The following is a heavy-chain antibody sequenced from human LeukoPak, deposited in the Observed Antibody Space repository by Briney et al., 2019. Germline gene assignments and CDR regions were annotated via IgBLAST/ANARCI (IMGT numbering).Heavy chain of an antibody. CDR3: AKAYYDFWSGYYLFDY. D-gene: IGHD3-3*01. V-gene: IGHV3-23*01. CDR1: GFTFSSYA. Sequence: RPGGSLRPSCAASGFTFSSYAMSWVRQAPGKGLEWVSAISGSGGSTYYADSVKGRFTISRDNSKNTLYLQMNSLRAEDTAVYYCAKAYYDFWSGYYLFDYWGQGTLVTVSS. J-gene: IGHJ4*02. CDR2: ISGSGGST.